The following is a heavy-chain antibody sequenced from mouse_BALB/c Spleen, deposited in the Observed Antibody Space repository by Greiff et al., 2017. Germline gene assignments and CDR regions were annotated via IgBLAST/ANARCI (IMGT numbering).Heavy chain of an antibody. Sequence: EVQGVESGGGLLQPGGSRKLSCAASGFTFSSFGMHWVRQAPEKGLEWVAYISSGSSTIYYADTVKGRFTISRDNPKNTLFLQMTSLRSEDTAMYYCARSATATNAMDYWGQGTSVTVSS. V-gene: IGHV5-17*02. CDR2: ISSGSSTI. J-gene: IGHJ4*01. CDR1: GFTFSSFG. D-gene: IGHD1-2*01. CDR3: ARSATATNAMDY.